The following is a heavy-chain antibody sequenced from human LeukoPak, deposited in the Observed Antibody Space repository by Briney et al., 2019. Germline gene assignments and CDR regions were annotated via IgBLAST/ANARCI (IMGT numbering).Heavy chain of an antibody. Sequence: ASVKASCKASGGTFSSYAISWVRQAPGHGLECRGGIIPIFGTANYAQKFQRRVTLTRDTSTSTVYMDLSSLRSEDTAIYYCARRGGCISTSCNLDYWGQGTLVTVSS. CDR2: IIPIFGTA. CDR1: GGTFSSYA. V-gene: IGHV1-69*05. CDR3: ARRGGCISTSCNLDY. J-gene: IGHJ4*02. D-gene: IGHD2-2*01.